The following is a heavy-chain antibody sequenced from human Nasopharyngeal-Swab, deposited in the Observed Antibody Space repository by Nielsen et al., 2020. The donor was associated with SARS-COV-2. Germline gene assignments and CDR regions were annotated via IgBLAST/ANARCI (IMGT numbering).Heavy chain of an antibody. CDR3: ARVTGYYYYYMDV. D-gene: IGHD3-9*01. Sequence: WIRQPPGKGPEWIGEINHSGSTNYNPSLKSRVTISVETSKNQFSLKLSSVTAADTAVYYCARVTGYYYYYMDVWGKGTTVTVSS. CDR2: INHSGST. V-gene: IGHV4-34*01. J-gene: IGHJ6*03.